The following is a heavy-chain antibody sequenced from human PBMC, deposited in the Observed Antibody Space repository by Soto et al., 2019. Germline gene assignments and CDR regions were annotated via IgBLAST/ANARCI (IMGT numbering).Heavy chain of an antibody. V-gene: IGHV4-59*12. J-gene: IGHJ4*02. CDR2: IYYSGST. D-gene: IGHD3-16*02. CDR1: GGSISSYY. CDR3: ARVFAFGGVIVRYYFDY. Sequence: SETLSLTCTVSGGSISSYYWSWIRQPPGKGLEWIGYIYYSGSTNYNPSLKSRVTISVDTSKNQFSLKLSSVTAADTAVYYCARVFAFGGVIVRYYFDYWGQGTLVTVSS.